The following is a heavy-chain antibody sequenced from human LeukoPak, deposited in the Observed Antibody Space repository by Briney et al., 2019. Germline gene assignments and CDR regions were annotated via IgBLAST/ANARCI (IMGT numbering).Heavy chain of an antibody. CDR1: GYSISSGYY. CDR2: IYHSGST. D-gene: IGHD3-10*01. J-gene: IGHJ6*03. Sequence: SETLSLTCTVSGYSISSGYYWGWIRQPPGKGLEWIGSIYHSGSTYYNPSLKSRVTISVDTSKNQFSLKLSSVTAADTAVYYCARQWRRELLYYYYYMDVWGKGTTVTISS. V-gene: IGHV4-38-2*02. CDR3: ARQWRRELLYYYYYMDV.